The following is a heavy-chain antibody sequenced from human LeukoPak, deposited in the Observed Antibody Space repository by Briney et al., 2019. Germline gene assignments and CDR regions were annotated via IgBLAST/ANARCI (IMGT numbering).Heavy chain of an antibody. Sequence: GESLRLSCAASGFTFNMYWMTWVRQAPGKGLESVAYINKDGSDKYYVDSVKGRFTVSRDSAKNSLYLQMNSLRAEDTAVYYCARDAGYGGNSDYWGQGTLVTVSS. V-gene: IGHV3-7*01. CDR1: GFTFNMYW. CDR2: INKDGSDK. D-gene: IGHD4-23*01. CDR3: ARDAGYGGNSDY. J-gene: IGHJ4*02.